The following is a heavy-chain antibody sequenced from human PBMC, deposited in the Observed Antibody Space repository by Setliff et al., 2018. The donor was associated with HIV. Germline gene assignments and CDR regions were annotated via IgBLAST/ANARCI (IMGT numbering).Heavy chain of an antibody. J-gene: IGHJ6*03. Sequence: SLTCTVSGGSIRSSSYYWGWIRQPPGKGLEWIGSIYYSGSTYYNPSLKSRVTISVDTSKNQFSLKLSSVTAADTAVYYCALVTTYYYYYMDVWGKGTTVTVS. V-gene: IGHV4-39*05. CDR2: IYYSGST. D-gene: IGHD4-4*01. CDR1: GGSIRSSSYY. CDR3: ALVTTYYYYYMDV.